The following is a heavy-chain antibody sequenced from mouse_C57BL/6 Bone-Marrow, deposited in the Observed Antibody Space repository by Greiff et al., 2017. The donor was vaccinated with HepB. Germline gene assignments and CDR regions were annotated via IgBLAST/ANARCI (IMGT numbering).Heavy chain of an antibody. J-gene: IGHJ2*01. D-gene: IGHD2-10*01. CDR2: ISDGGSYT. V-gene: IGHV5-4*03. CDR1: GFTFSSYA. Sequence: EVKLMESGGGLVKPGGSLKLSCAASGFTFSSYAMSWVRQTPEKRLEWVATISDGGSYTYYPDNVKGRFTISRDKAKNNLYLQMSHLKSEDTAIYYCARAYYGNYVLYYFDYWGQGTTLTVSS. CDR3: ARAYYGNYVLYYFDY.